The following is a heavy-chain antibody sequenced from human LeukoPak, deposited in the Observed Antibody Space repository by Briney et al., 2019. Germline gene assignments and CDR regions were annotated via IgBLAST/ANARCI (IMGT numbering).Heavy chain of an antibody. J-gene: IGHJ4*02. D-gene: IGHD2/OR15-2a*01. Sequence: ASVRVSCKASGYTFTSYGISWARQAPGQGLEWMGWISAYDDKRNSVQRFQDRITMTTDTSTSTSYLELRNLRSDDTAVYYCARVLVKTRGNYFHDDYWGQGTLVAVSS. CDR2: ISAYDDKR. CDR3: ARVLVKTRGNYFHDDY. CDR1: GYTFTSYG. V-gene: IGHV1-18*01.